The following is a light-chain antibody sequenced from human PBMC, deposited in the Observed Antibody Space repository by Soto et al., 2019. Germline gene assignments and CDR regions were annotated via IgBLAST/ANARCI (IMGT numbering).Light chain of an antibody. CDR1: QGISSY. J-gene: IGKJ4*01. Sequence: DIQLTHSPSFLSASVVDRVTITCRAGQGISSYLAWYQQKPGKVPKLLIYTASTLQSGVPSRFSGSGSGTDFTLTISSLQPEDVATYYCQKYRSAPLTFGGGTKVDIK. V-gene: IGKV1-27*01. CDR2: TAS. CDR3: QKYRSAPLT.